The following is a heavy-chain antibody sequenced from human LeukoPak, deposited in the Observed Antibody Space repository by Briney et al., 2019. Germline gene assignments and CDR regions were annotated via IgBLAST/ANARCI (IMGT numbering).Heavy chain of an antibody. V-gene: IGHV1-18*04. J-gene: IGHJ5*02. Sequence: ASVKVSWKASGYTFSSYGITWVRQAPGQGLEWMGWINANNGNTNYAQKLQGRVTMTTDTSTSTAYMELRSLRSDDTAVYYCARKGDDIVATIWRGNWFDPWGQGTLVTVSS. CDR2: INANNGNT. D-gene: IGHD5-12*01. CDR3: ARKGDDIVATIWRGNWFDP. CDR1: GYTFSSYG.